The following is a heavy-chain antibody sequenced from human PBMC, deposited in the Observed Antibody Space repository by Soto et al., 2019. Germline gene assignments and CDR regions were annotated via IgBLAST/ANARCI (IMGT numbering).Heavy chain of an antibody. D-gene: IGHD2-2*02. CDR2: ISGSGGST. V-gene: IGHV3-23*01. Sequence: AGVSMRLSYGASGVKCGGYAVSWVRQAPGKGLEWVSAISGSGGSTYYADSVKGRFTISRDNSKNTLYLQMNSLRAEDTAVYYCAKELAIKGNFDYWGQGTLVTVSS. J-gene: IGHJ4*02. CDR1: GVKCGGYA. CDR3: AKELAIKGNFDY.